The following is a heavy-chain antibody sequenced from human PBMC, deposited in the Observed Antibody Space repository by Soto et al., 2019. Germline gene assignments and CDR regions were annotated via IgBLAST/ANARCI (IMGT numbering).Heavy chain of an antibody. V-gene: IGHV3-15*01. CDR2: IKRKSDGETT. Sequence: EVQLVESGGGLVKPGGSLRLSCAASGFTFSNSYMSWVRQTPGKGLEWVGRIKRKSDGETTDYAVPVKGRFTISRDDEKGTVYLQMTSLKTEDSAMYYCGAGSAFDIWGQGTMVTVSS. J-gene: IGHJ3*02. D-gene: IGHD1-26*01. CDR1: GFTFSNSY. CDR3: GAGSAFDI.